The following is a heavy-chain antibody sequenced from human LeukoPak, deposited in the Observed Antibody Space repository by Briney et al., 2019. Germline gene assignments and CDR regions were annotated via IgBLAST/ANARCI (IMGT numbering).Heavy chain of an antibody. Sequence: GASVKVSCKVSGYTLTELSMHWVRQAPGKGLEWMGGFDPEDGETIYAQKFQGRVTMTEDTSTDTAYMELSSLRSEDTAVYYCANSPPVGIYGSGDVGYYYYYMDVWGKGTTVTVSS. CDR2: FDPEDGET. J-gene: IGHJ6*03. CDR1: GYTLTELS. D-gene: IGHD3-10*01. CDR3: ANSPPVGIYGSGDVGYYYYYMDV. V-gene: IGHV1-24*01.